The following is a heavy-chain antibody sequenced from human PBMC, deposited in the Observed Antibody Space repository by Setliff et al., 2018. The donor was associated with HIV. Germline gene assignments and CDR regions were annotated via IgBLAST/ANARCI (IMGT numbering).Heavy chain of an antibody. CDR2: IYYSGST. D-gene: IGHD2-21*01. CDR3: ARLFIPNYFDP. J-gene: IGHJ5*02. Sequence: PSETLSLTCTVSDASISNYHWSWIQQPPGKGLEWIGYIYYSGSTNYNPSLKSRVTISIDTSTNQFSLKLSSVTAADTAVYYCARLFIPNYFDPWGQGTLVTVSS. V-gene: IGHV4-59*08. CDR1: DASISNYH.